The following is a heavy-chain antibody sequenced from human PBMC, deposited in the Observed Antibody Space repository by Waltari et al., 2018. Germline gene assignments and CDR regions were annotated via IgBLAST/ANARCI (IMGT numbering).Heavy chain of an antibody. CDR1: GFTFSDHY. Sequence: EVQLVESGGGLVQPGGSLRLSCAASGFTFSDHYMDWVRQAPGKGLEWVGRTRNKANSYTTEYAASVKGRFTISRDDSKNSLYLQMNSLKTEDTAVYYCAREFYGMDVWGQGTTVTVSS. CDR2: TRNKANSYTT. V-gene: IGHV3-72*01. J-gene: IGHJ6*02. CDR3: AREFYGMDV.